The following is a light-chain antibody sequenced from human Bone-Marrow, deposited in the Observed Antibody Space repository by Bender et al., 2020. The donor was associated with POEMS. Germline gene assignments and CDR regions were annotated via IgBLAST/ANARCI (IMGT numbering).Light chain of an antibody. CDR1: NSDVGMYNL. Sequence: QSALTQPASVSASPGQSITISCTGTNSDVGMYNLVSWYQQLPGKAPKLMIYEVSKRPSGVSNRFSGSKSGNTASLTISGLQAEDEADYYCCSYAGSSTLGVFGGGTKLTVL. J-gene: IGLJ3*02. CDR2: EVS. V-gene: IGLV2-23*02. CDR3: CSYAGSSTLGV.